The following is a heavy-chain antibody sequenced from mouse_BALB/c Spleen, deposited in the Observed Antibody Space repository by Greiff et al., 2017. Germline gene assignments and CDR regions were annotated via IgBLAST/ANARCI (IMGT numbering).Heavy chain of an antibody. Sequence: EVMLVESGGGLVKPGGSLKLSCAASGFTFSSYAMSWVRQSPEKRLEWVAEISSGGSYTYYPDTVTGRFTISRDNAKNTLYLEMSSLRSEDTAMYYCARDRRFPFAYWGGGTLVTVSA. J-gene: IGHJ3*01. V-gene: IGHV5-9-4*01. CDR3: ARDRRFPFAY. CDR1: GFTFSSYA. CDR2: ISSGGSYT.